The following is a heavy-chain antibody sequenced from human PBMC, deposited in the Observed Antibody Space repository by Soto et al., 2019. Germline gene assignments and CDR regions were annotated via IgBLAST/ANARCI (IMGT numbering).Heavy chain of an antibody. V-gene: IGHV4-59*01. CDR1: GGSISTYY. CDR3: ARDGSGYDFWSGPYFFDY. CDR2: IYYNGRT. D-gene: IGHD3-3*01. J-gene: IGHJ4*02. Sequence: QVQLQESGPGLVKPSETLSLTCTVSGGSISTYYWSWIRQPPGKGLEWIGYIYYNGRTNYNPSLESRVTISLDTSNSQFSLKLSSVSAADTAVYYCARDGSGYDFWSGPYFFDYWGPGTLVTVSS.